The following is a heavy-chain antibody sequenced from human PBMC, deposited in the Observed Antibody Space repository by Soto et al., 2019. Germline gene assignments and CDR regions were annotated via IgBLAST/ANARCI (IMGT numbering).Heavy chain of an antibody. V-gene: IGHV3-30-3*01. CDR3: ARAGAVAGTFFDY. J-gene: IGHJ4*02. D-gene: IGHD6-19*01. CDR2: ISYDGSNK. CDR1: GFTFSSYA. Sequence: GSLRLSCAASGFTFSSYAMHWVRQAQGKGLEWVAVISYDGSNKYYADSVKGRFTISRDNSKNTLYLQMNSLRAEDTAVYYCARAGAVAGTFFDYWGQGTLVTVSS.